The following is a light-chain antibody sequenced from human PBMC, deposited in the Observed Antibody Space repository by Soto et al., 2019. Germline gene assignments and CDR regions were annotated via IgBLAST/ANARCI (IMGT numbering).Light chain of an antibody. J-gene: IGKJ4*01. CDR3: QQYGSSPRLT. CDR1: QSVTSTS. CDR2: GAS. V-gene: IGKV3-20*01. Sequence: EIVLTQSPGTLSLSPGERATLSCRASQSVTSTSLAWYQQKPGQAPRLLMYGASSRATGIPDRFSGSGSGTDFTLTISRLEPEDFAVYYCQQYGSSPRLTFGGGTKVEIK.